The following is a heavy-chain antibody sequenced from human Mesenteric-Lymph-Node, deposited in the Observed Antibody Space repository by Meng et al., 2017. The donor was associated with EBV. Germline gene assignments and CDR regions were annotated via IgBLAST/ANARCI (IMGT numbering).Heavy chain of an antibody. V-gene: IGHV1-8*01. D-gene: IGHD3-3*01. Sequence: QVQLLTSVAGVNQPGYVWKVSCKASGYTFTSYDITWVRQATGQGLEWMGWMNPNRGDTGSAQKLQGRVTMTRNTSISTAYMELNSLTSDDTAVYYCSRDSIYDGQDYWGQGTLVTVSS. CDR3: SRDSIYDGQDY. J-gene: IGHJ4*02. CDR2: MNPNRGDT. CDR1: GYTFTSYD.